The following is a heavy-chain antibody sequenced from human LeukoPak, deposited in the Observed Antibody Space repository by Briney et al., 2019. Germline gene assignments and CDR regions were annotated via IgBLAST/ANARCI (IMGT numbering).Heavy chain of an antibody. CDR2: IYTTGTT. CDR1: SGSINSYY. D-gene: IGHD2-2*02. J-gene: IGHJ4*02. CDR3: GRQGYTAVHYFLDF. Sequence: SETLSLTCTVSSGSINSYYWGWVRQPPGKGLEWIGRIYTTGTTQYNPPLKSRVTMSIDTSTNQFSLNVRSMTAADTAVYYCGRQGYTAVHYFLDFWSQGTPVAVS. V-gene: IGHV4-4*07.